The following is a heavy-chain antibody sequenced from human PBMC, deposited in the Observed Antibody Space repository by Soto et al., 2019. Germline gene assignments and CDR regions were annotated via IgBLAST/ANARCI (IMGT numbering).Heavy chain of an antibody. J-gene: IGHJ4*02. V-gene: IGHV4-59*01. Sequence: PWETLSLTCTVSDGSISSYYCSRIRQPPGKGLEWIGYIYYSGSTNYNPSLKSRVTISVDTSKNQFSLKLSSVPAADTAVYYCARAVTGVVASFDYWGQGTLVTVSS. CDR2: IYYSGST. CDR1: DGSISSYY. D-gene: IGHD2-15*01. CDR3: ARAVTGVVASFDY.